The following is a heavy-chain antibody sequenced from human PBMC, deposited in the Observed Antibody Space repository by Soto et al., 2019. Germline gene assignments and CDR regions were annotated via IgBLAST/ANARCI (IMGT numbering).Heavy chain of an antibody. CDR2: IWYDGSNK. CDR3: ARDRAEDFWSGYPSPSYMDV. Sequence: GGSLRLSCAASGFTFSSYGMHWVRQAPGKGLEWVAVIWYDGSNKYYADSVKGRSTISRDNSKNTLYLQMNSLRAEDTAVYYCARDRAEDFWSGYPSPSYMDVWGKGTTVTVSS. CDR1: GFTFSSYG. D-gene: IGHD3-3*01. J-gene: IGHJ6*03. V-gene: IGHV3-33*01.